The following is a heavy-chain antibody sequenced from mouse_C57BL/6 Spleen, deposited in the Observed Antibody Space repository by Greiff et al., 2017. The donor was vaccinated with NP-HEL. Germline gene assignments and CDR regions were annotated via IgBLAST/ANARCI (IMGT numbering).Heavy chain of an antibody. J-gene: IGHJ1*03. CDR3: ARGGYYYGSSHWYFDV. Sequence: QVQLKQSGAELARPGASVKLSCKASGYTFTSYGISWVKQRTGQGLEWIGEIYPRSGNTYYNEKFKGKATLTADKSSSTAYMELRSLTSEDSAVYFCARGGYYYGSSHWYFDVWGTGTTVTVSS. CDR1: GYTFTSYG. CDR2: IYPRSGNT. V-gene: IGHV1-81*01. D-gene: IGHD1-1*01.